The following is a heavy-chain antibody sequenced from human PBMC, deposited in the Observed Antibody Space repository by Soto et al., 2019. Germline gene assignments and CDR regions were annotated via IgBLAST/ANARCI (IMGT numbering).Heavy chain of an antibody. CDR3: ARDGGQHGSGSYYFDY. D-gene: IGHD3-10*01. CDR1: GFIFSSYG. J-gene: IGHJ4*02. Sequence: QVQLVESGGGVVQPGRSLRLSCAASGFIFSSYGMHWVRQAPGKGLEWVAVIWYDGSNKYYADSVKGRFTISRDNSKNTLYLQMNSLRAEDTAVYYCARDGGQHGSGSYYFDYWGQGTLVTVSS. CDR2: IWYDGSNK. V-gene: IGHV3-33*01.